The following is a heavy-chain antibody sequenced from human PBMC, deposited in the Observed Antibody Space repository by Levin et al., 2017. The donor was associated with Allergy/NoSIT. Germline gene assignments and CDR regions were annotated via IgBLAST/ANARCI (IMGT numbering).Heavy chain of an antibody. J-gene: IGHJ4*02. Sequence: GESLKISCVASGFTFSYHWMHWVRKAPGEGPFWVSRINGDASSTGYADSVRGRFTISRDNAKNTLYLQMNSLRTEDTAVYYCTRDFDRDDFWGQGTLVTVSS. CDR2: INGDASST. V-gene: IGHV3-74*01. CDR3: TRDFDRDDF. D-gene: IGHD3-9*01. CDR1: GFTFSYHW.